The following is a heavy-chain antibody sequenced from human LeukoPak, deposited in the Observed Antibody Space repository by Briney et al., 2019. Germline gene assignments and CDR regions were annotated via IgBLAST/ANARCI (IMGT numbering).Heavy chain of an antibody. CDR3: ARDQGGFLGY. D-gene: IGHD5-12*01. V-gene: IGHV4-59*12. CDR1: RGSISSYY. J-gene: IGHJ4*02. CDR2: IYHSGST. Sequence: PSETLSLTCTVSRGSISSYYWSWIRQPPGKGLEWIGYIYHSGSTYYNPSLKSRVAISVDRSKNQFSLKLSSVTAADTAVYYCARDQGGFLGYWGQGTLVTVSS.